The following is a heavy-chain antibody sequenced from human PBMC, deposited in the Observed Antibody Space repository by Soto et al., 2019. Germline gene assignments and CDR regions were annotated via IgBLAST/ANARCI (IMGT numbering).Heavy chain of an antibody. D-gene: IGHD4-17*01. CDR2: IYYSGST. V-gene: IGHV4-31*11. Sequence: SETLSLTCAVYGGSFSSGGYYWSWIRQHPGKGLEWIGYIYYSGSTYYNPSLKSRVTISVDTSKNQFSLKLSSVTAADTAVYYCARSPEATVTAFDYWGQGTLVTVSS. CDR1: GGSFSSGGYY. CDR3: ARSPEATVTAFDY. J-gene: IGHJ4*02.